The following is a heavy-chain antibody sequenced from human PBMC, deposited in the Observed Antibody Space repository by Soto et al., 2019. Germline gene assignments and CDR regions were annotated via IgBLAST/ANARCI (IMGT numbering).Heavy chain of an antibody. CDR1: GYTFTGYY. CDR3: ARVKAAGAFDI. Sequence: ASVKVSCKASGYTFTGYYMHWVRQAPGQGLEWMGWINPNSGGTNYAQKFQGWATMTRDTSISTAYMELSRLRSDDTAVYYCARVKAAGAFDIWGQGTMVTVSS. V-gene: IGHV1-2*04. J-gene: IGHJ3*02. CDR2: INPNSGGT. D-gene: IGHD6-19*01.